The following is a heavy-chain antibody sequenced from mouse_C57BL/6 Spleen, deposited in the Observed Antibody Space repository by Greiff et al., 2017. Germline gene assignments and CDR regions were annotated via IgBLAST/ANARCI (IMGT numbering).Heavy chain of an antibody. Sequence: EVQRVESGGGLVKPGGSLKLSCAASGFTFSDYGMHWVRQAPEKGLEWVAYISSGSSTIYYADTVKGRFTISRDNAKNTLFLQMTSLRSEDTAVKDWANYYDGYVDVWGTGTTVTVSS. D-gene: IGHD1-1*01. J-gene: IGHJ1*03. CDR2: ISSGSSTI. V-gene: IGHV5-17*01. CDR1: GFTFSDYG. CDR3: ANYYDGYVDV.